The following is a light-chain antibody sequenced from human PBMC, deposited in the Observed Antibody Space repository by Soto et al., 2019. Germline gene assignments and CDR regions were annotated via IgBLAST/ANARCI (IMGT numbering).Light chain of an antibody. CDR1: NIGSKS. CDR2: YDS. CDR3: QVWDSSSDNYV. J-gene: IGLJ1*01. V-gene: IGLV3-21*04. Sequence: SYELTQPPSVSVAPGKTARITCGGNNIGSKSVHWYQQKPGQAPVLVIYYDSDRPSGIPERFSGSNSGNTATLTISRVEAGDEADYYFQVWDSSSDNYVFGTGTKLTVL.